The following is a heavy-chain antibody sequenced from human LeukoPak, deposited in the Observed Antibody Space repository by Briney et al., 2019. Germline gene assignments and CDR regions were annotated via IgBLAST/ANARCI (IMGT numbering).Heavy chain of an antibody. D-gene: IGHD6-13*01. V-gene: IGHV5-51*01. J-gene: IGHJ5*02. Sequence: GESLKISCKGSGYSFTSYWIGWVRQMPGKGLEWMGIIYPGDSDTRYSPSFQGQVTISADKSISTAYLQWSSLKASDTAMYYCARQIAAAGTVNWFDPWGQGALVTVSS. CDR3: ARQIAAAGTVNWFDP. CDR1: GYSFTSYW. CDR2: IYPGDSDT.